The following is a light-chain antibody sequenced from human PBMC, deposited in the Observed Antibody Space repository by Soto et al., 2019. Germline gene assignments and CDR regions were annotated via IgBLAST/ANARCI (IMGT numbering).Light chain of an antibody. Sequence: QSALTQPPSASGSPGQSVTISCTGTSSDVGAYNYVSWYQQHPGKAPKHMISEVNKRPSGVPDRFSGSKSGNTASLTVSGLQPEDEADYYCSSYGGPNNSNYVFGTGTKVTVL. V-gene: IGLV2-8*01. CDR1: SSDVGAYNY. CDR3: SSYGGPNNSNYV. J-gene: IGLJ1*01. CDR2: EVN.